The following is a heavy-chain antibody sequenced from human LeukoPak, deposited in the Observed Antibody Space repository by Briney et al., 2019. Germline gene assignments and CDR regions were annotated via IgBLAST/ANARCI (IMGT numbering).Heavy chain of an antibody. J-gene: IGHJ4*02. CDR2: IYYSGST. D-gene: IGHD6-6*01. CDR3: ARESDSSSRVFDY. V-gene: IGHV4-30-4*08. Sequence: SQTLSLTCTVSGGSISSGDYYWSWIRQPPGKGLEWIGYIYYSGSTYYNPSLKSRVTISVDTSKNQFSLKLSSVTAADTAVYYCARESDSSSRVFDYWGQGTLVTVSS. CDR1: GGSISSGDYY.